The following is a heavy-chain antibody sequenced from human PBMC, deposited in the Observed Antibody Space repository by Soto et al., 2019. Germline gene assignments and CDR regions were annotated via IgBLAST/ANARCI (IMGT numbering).Heavy chain of an antibody. Sequence: SVPTLVNPTQTLTLTCTFSGFSLSTSGMCVSWLRQPTGKALEWLALIDWDDDKYYSTSLKTRLTISKDTSKNQVVLTMTNMDPVDTATYYCARTHRAGYYYYGMDVWGQGTTVTVSS. CDR2: IDWDDDK. V-gene: IGHV2-70*01. CDR3: ARTHRAGYYYYGMDV. CDR1: GFSLSTSGMC. J-gene: IGHJ6*02.